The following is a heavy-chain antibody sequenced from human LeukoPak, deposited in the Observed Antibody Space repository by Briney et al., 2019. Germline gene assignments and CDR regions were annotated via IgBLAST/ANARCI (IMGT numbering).Heavy chain of an antibody. V-gene: IGHV4-59*01. J-gene: IGHJ6*03. CDR1: GGSISSYY. D-gene: IGHD1-14*01. CDR3: ARVEAGTTAKGYYYYMDV. Sequence: SETLSLTCTVSGGSISSYYWSWIRQPPGKGLEWIGYIYYSGSTNYNPSLKSRVTISVDTSKNQFSLKLSSVTAADTAVYYCARVEAGTTAKGYYYYMDVWGKGTTVTVSS. CDR2: IYYSGST.